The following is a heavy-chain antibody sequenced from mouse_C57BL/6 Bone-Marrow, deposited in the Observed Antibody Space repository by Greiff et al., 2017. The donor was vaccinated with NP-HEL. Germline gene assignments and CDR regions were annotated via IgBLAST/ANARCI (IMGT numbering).Heavy chain of an antibody. Sequence: EVKLVESGEGLVKPGGSLKLSCAASGFTFSSYAMSWVRQTPEKRLEWVAYISSGGDYTYYADTVKGRFTIARDNARNTLYLQMSSLKSEVTAMYYCTRGIYDGDYDWYFDVWGTGTTLTVSS. J-gene: IGHJ1*03. CDR1: GFTFSSYA. V-gene: IGHV5-9-1*02. CDR2: ISSGGDYT. D-gene: IGHD2-3*01. CDR3: TRGIYDGDYDWYFDV.